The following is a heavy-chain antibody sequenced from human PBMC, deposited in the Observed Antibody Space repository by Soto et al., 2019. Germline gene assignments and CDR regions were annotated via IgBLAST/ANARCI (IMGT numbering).Heavy chain of an antibody. CDR1: GGTISSYY. CDR3: ARDCSGGSCYSYYYGMDV. V-gene: IGHV4-59*06. Sequence: SETVSLTCTVSGGTISSYYWSWIRQHPGKGLEWIGYIYYSGSTYYNPSLKSRVTISVDTSKNQFSLKLSSVTAADTAVYYCARDCSGGSCYSYYYGMDVWGPGTTVTVSS. CDR2: IYYSGST. J-gene: IGHJ6*02. D-gene: IGHD2-15*01.